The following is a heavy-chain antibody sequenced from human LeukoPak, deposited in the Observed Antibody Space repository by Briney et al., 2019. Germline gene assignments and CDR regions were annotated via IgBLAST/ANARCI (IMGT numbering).Heavy chain of an antibody. Sequence: PGGSLRLSCAASGFTFSTYTMYWVRQAPGKGLEWVSSIPASGTYSHHADSVKGRFTISRDNAKNSLYLDMDNLRAEDTAVYYCVRGDSRDYWGQGTLVTVSS. J-gene: IGHJ4*02. CDR2: IPASGTYS. D-gene: IGHD6-13*01. V-gene: IGHV3-21*01. CDR1: GFTFSTYT. CDR3: VRGDSRDY.